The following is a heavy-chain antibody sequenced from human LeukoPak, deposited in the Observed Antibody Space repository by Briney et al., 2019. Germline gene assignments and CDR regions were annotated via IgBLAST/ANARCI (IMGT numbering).Heavy chain of an antibody. CDR2: INPNSGGT. CDR3: ARRVIGYYDSSGGEDY. D-gene: IGHD3-22*01. V-gene: IGHV1-2*06. J-gene: IGHJ4*02. Sequence: ASVKVSCMASGYTFTGYYMHWVRQAPGQGLEWMGRINPNSGGTNYAQKFQGRVTMTRDTSISTAYMELSRLRSDDTAVYYCARRVIGYYDSSGGEDYWGQGTLVTVSS. CDR1: GYTFTGYY.